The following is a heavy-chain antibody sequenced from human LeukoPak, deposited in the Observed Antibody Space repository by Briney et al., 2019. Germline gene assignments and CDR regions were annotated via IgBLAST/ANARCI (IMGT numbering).Heavy chain of an antibody. D-gene: IGHD6-6*01. V-gene: IGHV6-1*01. J-gene: IGHJ6*02. CDR3: TRQRSTSTDYYGMDV. CDR1: GDTVSSNTAA. Sequence: SQTLSLTCAISGDTVSSNTAAWNWIRQSPSRGLEWLGRTYYRSKWNDDYAVSVQNRITINPDTSKNQFSLQLKSATPEDTAVYYCTRQRSTSTDYYGMDVWGQGTTVTVSS. CDR2: TYYRSKWND.